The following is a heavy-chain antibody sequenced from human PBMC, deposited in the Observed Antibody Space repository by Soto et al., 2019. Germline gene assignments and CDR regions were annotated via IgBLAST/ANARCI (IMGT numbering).Heavy chain of an antibody. V-gene: IGHV3-23*01. CDR1: GFTFSNYA. CDR2: IRGRGGSA. CDR3: ARDGNSNAFVVGPFEY. Sequence: EVQLLESGGGLIQPGGSLRLSCAASGFTFSNYAMSWVRQAPGKGLEWVSAIRGRGGSAYYADSVKGRFTISRDNSQDTPYLQTNGLRAEDTALYYCARDGNSNAFVVGPFEYWGQGNLVTVSS. J-gene: IGHJ4*02. D-gene: IGHD3-16*01.